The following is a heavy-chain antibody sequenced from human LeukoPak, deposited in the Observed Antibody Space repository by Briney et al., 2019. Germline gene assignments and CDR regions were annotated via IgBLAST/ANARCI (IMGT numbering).Heavy chain of an antibody. Sequence: SETLSLTCAVYGGSFSGYYWSWIRQPPGKGLEWIGEINHSGSTNYNPSLKSRVTISVDRSKNQFSLKLSSVTAADTAVYYCARTVTTNEADYWGQGTLVTVSS. CDR3: ARTVTTNEADY. D-gene: IGHD4-11*01. CDR1: GGSFSGYY. V-gene: IGHV4-34*01. J-gene: IGHJ4*02. CDR2: INHSGST.